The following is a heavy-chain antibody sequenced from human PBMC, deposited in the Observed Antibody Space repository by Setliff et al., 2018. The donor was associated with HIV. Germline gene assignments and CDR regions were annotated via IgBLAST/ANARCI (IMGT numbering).Heavy chain of an antibody. Sequence: KVSCKASGGTFNNLAISWVRRAPGQGLEWMGEFIPFFGTTNYAQKFQGRVSFTADASTNTAYMELSSLRSEDTAVFYCGRRKHYSSGSPPLYDSWGQGTLVTVSS. V-gene: IGHV1-69*01. CDR1: GGTFNNLA. J-gene: IGHJ4*02. D-gene: IGHD3-10*01. CDR2: FIPFFGTT. CDR3: GRRKHYSSGSPPLYDS.